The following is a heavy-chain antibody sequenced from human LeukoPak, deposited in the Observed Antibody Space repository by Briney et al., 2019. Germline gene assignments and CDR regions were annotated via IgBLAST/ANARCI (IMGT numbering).Heavy chain of an antibody. D-gene: IGHD1-26*01. CDR2: INPSGGST. J-gene: IGHJ3*02. Sequence: ASVKVSCKASGYTFTSYYMHWVRQAPGQGLEWMGMINPSGGSTSYAQKFQGRVTMTRDTSTSTVYMEVSSLRSEDTAVYYCGRLKRETRASDMWGQGTMVTVSS. CDR1: GYTFTSYY. CDR3: GRLKRETRASDM. V-gene: IGHV1-46*01.